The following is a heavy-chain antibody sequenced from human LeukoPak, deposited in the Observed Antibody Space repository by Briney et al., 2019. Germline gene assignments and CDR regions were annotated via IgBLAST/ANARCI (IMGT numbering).Heavy chain of an antibody. CDR3: ARDQGYGSGVDY. D-gene: IGHD3-10*01. CDR1: GFTFSRYS. Sequence: GGSLRLSCAASGFTFSRYSMNWVRQAPGKGLEWVSSISSSSSYIYYADSVKGRFTISRDNAKNSLYLQMNSLRAEDTAVYYCARDQGYGSGVDYWGQGTLVTVSS. CDR2: ISSSSSYI. J-gene: IGHJ4*02. V-gene: IGHV3-21*01.